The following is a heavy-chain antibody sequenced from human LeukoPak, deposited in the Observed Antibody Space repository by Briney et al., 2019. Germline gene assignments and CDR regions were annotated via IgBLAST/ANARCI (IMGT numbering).Heavy chain of an antibody. CDR1: GFTFSSYA. CDR2: ISYDGSNK. V-gene: IGHV3-30-3*01. J-gene: IGHJ5*02. Sequence: GGSLRLSCAASGFTFSSYAMHWVRQAPGKGLEWVAVISYDGSNKYYADSVKGRFTISRDNSKNTLYLQMNSLRAEDTAVYYCARVLLGFDPWGQGTLVTVSS. D-gene: IGHD3-10*01. CDR3: ARVLLGFDP.